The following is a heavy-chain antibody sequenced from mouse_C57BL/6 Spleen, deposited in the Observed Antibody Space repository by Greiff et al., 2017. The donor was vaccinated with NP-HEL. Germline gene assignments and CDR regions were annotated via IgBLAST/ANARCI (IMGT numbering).Heavy chain of an antibody. D-gene: IGHD2-1*01. Sequence: EVKVVESGGGLVKPGGSLKLSCAASGFTFSDYGMHWVRQAPEKGLEWVAYISSGSSTIYYADTVKGRFTISRDNAKNTLFLQMTSLRSEDTAMYYCARENYREFYFDYWGQGTTLTVSS. CDR1: GFTFSDYG. CDR3: ARENYREFYFDY. J-gene: IGHJ2*01. CDR2: ISSGSSTI. V-gene: IGHV5-17*01.